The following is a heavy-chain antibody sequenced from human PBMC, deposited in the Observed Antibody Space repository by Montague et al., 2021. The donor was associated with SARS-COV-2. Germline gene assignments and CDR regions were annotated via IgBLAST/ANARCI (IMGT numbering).Heavy chain of an antibody. J-gene: IGHJ6*02. CDR2: IWYDGSNK. V-gene: IGHV3-33*06. CDR1: GFTFSSYG. D-gene: IGHD4-17*01. Sequence: SLRLSCAASGFTFSSYGMHWVRQAPGKGLEWVAVIWYDGSNKYYADSVKGRFTISRDNSKNTLYLQMNSLRAEDTAVYYCAKDLDGNYDKYYYNYGMDVWGQGTTVAVSS. CDR3: AKDLDGNYDKYYYNYGMDV.